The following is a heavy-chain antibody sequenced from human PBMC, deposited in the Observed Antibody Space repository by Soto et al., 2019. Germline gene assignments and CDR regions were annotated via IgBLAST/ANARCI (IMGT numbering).Heavy chain of an antibody. Sequence: QLQLQESGPGLGKPSETLSLTCTVSGGSISSSSYYWGWIRQPPGKWLEWIGSIYYSGSTYYNPSLKSRVTISVDTSKNQFSLKLSSVTAADTAVYYCARAVKVTTKGYYYGMDVWGQGTTVTVSS. CDR1: GGSISSSSYY. CDR3: ARAVKVTTKGYYYGMDV. CDR2: IYYSGST. J-gene: IGHJ6*02. D-gene: IGHD4-4*01. V-gene: IGHV4-39*01.